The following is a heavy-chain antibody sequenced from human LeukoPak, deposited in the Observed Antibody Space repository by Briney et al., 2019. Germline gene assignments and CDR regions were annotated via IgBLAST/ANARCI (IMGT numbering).Heavy chain of an antibody. Sequence: PSETLSLTCAVYGGSFSGYYWSWIRQPPGKGLEWIGEINHSGSTNYNPSLKSRVTISVDRSKNQMSLKLSSVTAADTAVYYCARCLGFLIGSSWYPDAFDIWGRGTMVTVSS. D-gene: IGHD6-13*01. V-gene: IGHV4-34*01. CDR2: INHSGST. CDR1: GGSFSGYY. J-gene: IGHJ3*02. CDR3: ARCLGFLIGSSWYPDAFDI.